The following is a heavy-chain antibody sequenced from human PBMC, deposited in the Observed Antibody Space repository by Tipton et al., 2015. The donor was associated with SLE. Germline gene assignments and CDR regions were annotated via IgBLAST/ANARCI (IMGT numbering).Heavy chain of an antibody. CDR2: IRYDGSNK. CDR3: ARDSIAAPAALCAFDI. Sequence: SLRLSCAASGFTFSSYSMHWVRQAPGKGLEWVAFIRYDGSNKYYADSVKGRFTISRDNSKNTLYLQMNSLRAEDTAVYYCARDSIAAPAALCAFDIWGQGTMVTVSS. D-gene: IGHD6-6*01. CDR1: GFTFSSYS. V-gene: IGHV3-30*02. J-gene: IGHJ3*02.